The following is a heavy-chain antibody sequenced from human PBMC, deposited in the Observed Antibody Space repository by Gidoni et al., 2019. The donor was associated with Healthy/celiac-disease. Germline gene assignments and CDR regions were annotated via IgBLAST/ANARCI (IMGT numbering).Heavy chain of an antibody. J-gene: IGHJ3*02. CDR3: AKVASSWHDAFDI. Sequence: EVQLVESGGGLVQPGRSLRLSCAASGFTFDDYAMHWVRQAPGKGLEWVSGMSWNSGSIGYADSVKGRFTISRDNAKNSLYLQMNSLRAEDTALYYCAKVASSWHDAFDIWGQGTMVTVSS. CDR2: MSWNSGSI. CDR1: GFTFDDYA. V-gene: IGHV3-9*01. D-gene: IGHD6-13*01.